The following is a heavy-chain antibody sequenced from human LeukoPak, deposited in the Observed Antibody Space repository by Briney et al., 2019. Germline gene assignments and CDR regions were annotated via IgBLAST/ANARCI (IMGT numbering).Heavy chain of an antibody. CDR3: ARALLPEYYYGSGSY. Sequence: GGSLRLSCAASGFTFSSYALHWVRQAPGKGLEWVAVISYDGSNKYYADSVKGRFTISRDNSKNTLYLQMNSLRAEDTAMYYCARALLPEYYYGSGSYWGQGTLVTVSS. V-gene: IGHV3-30-3*01. J-gene: IGHJ4*02. CDR2: ISYDGSNK. D-gene: IGHD3-10*01. CDR1: GFTFSSYA.